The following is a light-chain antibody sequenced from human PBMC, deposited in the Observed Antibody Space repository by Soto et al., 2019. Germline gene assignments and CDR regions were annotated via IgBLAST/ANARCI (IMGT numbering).Light chain of an antibody. V-gene: IGKV3-20*01. J-gene: IGKJ1*01. CDR1: QSVSINY. CDR3: QQYASSGRT. CDR2: GAS. Sequence: EIVLTQSPVTLSLSPGERATLSCMTSQSVSINYLAWYQQKPGQAPRLLIYGASSRATGLPDRFSGSGSGTALTLTISRLEPEDFAVYYCQQYASSGRTFGQGTKVDIK.